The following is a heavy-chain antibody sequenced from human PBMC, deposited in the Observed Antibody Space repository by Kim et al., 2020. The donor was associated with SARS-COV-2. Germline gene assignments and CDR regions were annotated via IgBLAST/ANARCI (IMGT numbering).Heavy chain of an antibody. Sequence: SETLSLTCSVSGYSISSGYYWGWIRQPPGKGLEWIGGMYHSGRTYYNPSLKSRVSISVDTSNNQFSLNLNSATAADTAVYYCASGRSFNWFDPWGQGTLVTVSS. CDR2: MYHSGRT. V-gene: IGHV4-38-2*02. CDR3: ASGRSFNWFDP. D-gene: IGHD3-10*01. J-gene: IGHJ5*02. CDR1: GYSISSGYY.